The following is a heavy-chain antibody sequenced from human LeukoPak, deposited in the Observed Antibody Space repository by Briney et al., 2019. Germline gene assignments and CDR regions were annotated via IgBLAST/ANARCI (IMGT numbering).Heavy chain of an antibody. CDR3: ASLMYYYDSSGYIDPAAFDI. CDR2: IYYSGST. D-gene: IGHD3-22*01. V-gene: IGHV4-59*01. CDR1: GGSISSYY. Sequence: PSETLSLTCTVSGGSISSYYWSWIRQPPGKGLEWIGYIYYSGSTNYNPSLKSRVTISVDTSKIQFSLKLSSVTAADTAVYYCASLMYYYDSSGYIDPAAFDIWGQGTMVTVSS. J-gene: IGHJ3*02.